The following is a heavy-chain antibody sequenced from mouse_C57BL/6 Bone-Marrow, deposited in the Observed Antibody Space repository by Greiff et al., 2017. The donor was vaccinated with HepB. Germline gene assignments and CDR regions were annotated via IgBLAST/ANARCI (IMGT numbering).Heavy chain of an antibody. Sequence: QVQLQQSGPELVKPGASVKISCKASGYAFSSSWMNWVKQRPGTGLEWIGRIYPGDGDTNYNGKFKGKATLTADKSSSTAYMQLSSLTSEDSAVYFCARGSGYKAMDYWGQGTSVTVSS. CDR1: GYAFSSSW. J-gene: IGHJ4*01. V-gene: IGHV1-82*01. D-gene: IGHD3-2*02. CDR2: IYPGDGDT. CDR3: ARGSGYKAMDY.